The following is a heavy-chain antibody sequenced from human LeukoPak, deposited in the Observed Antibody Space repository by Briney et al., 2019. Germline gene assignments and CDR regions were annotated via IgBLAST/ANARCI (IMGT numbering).Heavy chain of an antibody. CDR2: ISSSGSTI. D-gene: IGHD5-12*01. CDR3: ARPPRGCSGHLDY. J-gene: IGHJ4*02. Sequence: GGFLRLSCAASGFTFSDYYMSWIHQAAGKGLEWGSYISSSGSTIYYADSVKGRFTISRDNAKNTLYLQMNSLRAEDTAVYYCARPPRGCSGHLDYWCQGTLVTVSS. V-gene: IGHV3-11*04. CDR1: GFTFSDYY.